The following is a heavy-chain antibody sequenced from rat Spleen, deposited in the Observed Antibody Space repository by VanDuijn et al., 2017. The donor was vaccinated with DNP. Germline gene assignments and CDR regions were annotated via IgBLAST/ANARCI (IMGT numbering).Heavy chain of an antibody. Sequence: EVQLVESGGGLVQPGRSLKFSCAASEFTFSKSDVAWVRQAPTKGLECVAYISYDGGSTYYRDSVKGRFTISRDNAKSTLYLQMDSLRSEDTATYYCTTRYYGYDLDYWGQGVMVTVSS. CDR1: EFTFSKSD. V-gene: IGHV5-20*01. D-gene: IGHD1-7*01. CDR3: TTRYYGYDLDY. J-gene: IGHJ2*01. CDR2: ISYDGGST.